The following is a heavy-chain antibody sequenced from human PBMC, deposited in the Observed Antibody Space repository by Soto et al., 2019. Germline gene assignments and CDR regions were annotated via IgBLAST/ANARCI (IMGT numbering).Heavy chain of an antibody. J-gene: IGHJ6*03. CDR1: GGSISSSSYY. D-gene: IGHD1-7*01. CDR2: IYYSGST. V-gene: IGHV4-39*01. CDR3: ASTAGTTEDDYYYYMDV. Sequence: PSETLSLTCTVSGGSISSSSYYWGWIRQPPGKGLEWIGSIYYSGSTYYNPSLKSRVTISVDTSKNQFSLKLSSVTAADTALYYCASTAGTTEDDYYYYMDVWGKGTTVTVS.